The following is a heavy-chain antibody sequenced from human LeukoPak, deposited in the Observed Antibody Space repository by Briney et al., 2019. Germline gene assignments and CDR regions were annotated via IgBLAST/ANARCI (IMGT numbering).Heavy chain of an antibody. Sequence: GASVKVSCKASGGTFSSYAISWVRQAPGQGLEWMGGIIPIFGTANYAQKFQGRVTITADESTSTAYMELSSLRSEGTAVYYCAREGDYYDSSGYYNFDYWGQGTLVTVSS. CDR3: AREGDYYDSSGYYNFDY. V-gene: IGHV1-69*13. CDR2: IIPIFGTA. CDR1: GGTFSSYA. D-gene: IGHD3-22*01. J-gene: IGHJ4*02.